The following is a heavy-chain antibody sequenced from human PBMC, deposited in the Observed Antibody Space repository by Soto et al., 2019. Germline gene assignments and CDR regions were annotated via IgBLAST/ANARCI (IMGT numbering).Heavy chain of an antibody. Sequence: QVQLLESGPGLVKSSQTLSLTCAISGDSVSSNSGVWNWIRQSPSRGLEWLGRTSYRSQWYSDYARSVRSRITVSPDTSKNQSSPPLSSMTPEDTAVYYCVRSSHWAIDSWGQGTLVIVSS. CDR3: VRSSHWAIDS. J-gene: IGHJ4*02. CDR2: TSYRSQWYS. CDR1: GDSVSSNSGV. V-gene: IGHV6-1*01. D-gene: IGHD7-27*01.